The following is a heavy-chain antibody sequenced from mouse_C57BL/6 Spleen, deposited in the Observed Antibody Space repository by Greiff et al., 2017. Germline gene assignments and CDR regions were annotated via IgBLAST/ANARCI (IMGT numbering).Heavy chain of an antibody. CDR1: GYAFSSSW. D-gene: IGHD2-4*01. Sequence: VQLQESGPELVKPGASVKISCKASGYAFSSSWLNWVKQRPGKGLEWIGRIYPGDGDTNYNGQFKGKATLTADKSSSTAYMQLSSLTSEDSAVYFCARESDYDGSGYYAMAYWGQGTSVTVSS. J-gene: IGHJ4*01. V-gene: IGHV1-82*01. CDR2: IYPGDGDT. CDR3: ARESDYDGSGYYAMAY.